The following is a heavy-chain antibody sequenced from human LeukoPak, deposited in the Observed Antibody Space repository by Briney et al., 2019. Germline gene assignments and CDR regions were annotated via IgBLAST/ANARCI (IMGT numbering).Heavy chain of an antibody. CDR2: GSERGGT. J-gene: IGHJ5*02. V-gene: IGHV4-34*01. CDR3: AKNGQSGFSFDP. Sequence: PSETLSLTCAVYGGSLNGHYWSWIRQPPGKGLEWIGEGSERGGTKFNPSLKGRVAISADTSKNQFSLHLYSVTAADTAVYYCAKNGQSGFSFDPWGQGTLVTVSS. D-gene: IGHD2-8*01. CDR1: GGSLNGHY.